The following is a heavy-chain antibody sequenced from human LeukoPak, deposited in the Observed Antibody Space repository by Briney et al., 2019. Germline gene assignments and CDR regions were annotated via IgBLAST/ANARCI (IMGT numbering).Heavy chain of an antibody. CDR1: GFTFSSYS. Sequence: GGSLRLSCAVSGFTFSSYSMNWVRQAPGKGLEWVSYISSSSSTIYYADSVKGRFTISRDNAKNSLYLQMNSLRAEDTAVYYCATWGTTVVTSAYSHYWGQGTLVTVSS. V-gene: IGHV3-48*01. D-gene: IGHD4-23*01. CDR2: ISSSSSTI. CDR3: ATWGTTVVTSAYSHY. J-gene: IGHJ4*02.